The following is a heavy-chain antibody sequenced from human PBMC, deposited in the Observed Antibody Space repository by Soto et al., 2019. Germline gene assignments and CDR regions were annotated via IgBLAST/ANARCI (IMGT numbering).Heavy chain of an antibody. Sequence: QVQLQESGPGLVKPSQTLSLTCTVSGGSISSGGYYRSWIRQHPGKGLEWIGYIYYSGSTYYNPSRKSRVTISVDTSKNQFSLKLSSVTAADTAVYYCARADYYGSGSHRGFDYWGQGTLVTVSS. J-gene: IGHJ4*02. CDR3: ARADYYGSGSHRGFDY. CDR1: GGSISSGGYY. CDR2: IYYSGST. D-gene: IGHD3-10*01. V-gene: IGHV4-31*03.